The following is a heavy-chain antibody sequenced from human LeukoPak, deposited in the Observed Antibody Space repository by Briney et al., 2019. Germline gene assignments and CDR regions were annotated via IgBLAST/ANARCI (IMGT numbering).Heavy chain of an antibody. D-gene: IGHD2-2*01. CDR2: IYPSGST. CDR3: ARGAYCGSASCYVTD. Sequence: PSETLSLTCTVSGGSISDYIWTWIRQPPGKGLEWIGRIYPSGSTNYNPSLRSRVTILVDKSKNQFSLKLNSVTAADTAVFYCARGAYCGSASCYVTDWGQGTLVTVSS. V-gene: IGHV4-4*07. J-gene: IGHJ4*02. CDR1: GGSISDYI.